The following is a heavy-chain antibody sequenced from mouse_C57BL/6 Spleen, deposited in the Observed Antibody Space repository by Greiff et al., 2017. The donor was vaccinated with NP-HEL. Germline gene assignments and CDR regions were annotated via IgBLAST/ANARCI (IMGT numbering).Heavy chain of an antibody. CDR1: GFTFSDYY. Sequence: EVKVVESEGGLVQPGSSMKLSCTASGFTFSDYYMAWVRQLPEKGLEWVANINYDGSSTYYQDSLKSRFIIPRDNAKNILYLQMSSLKSEDTATYYCARDARTGAFDYWGQGTTLTVSS. CDR3: ARDARTGAFDY. J-gene: IGHJ2*01. CDR2: INYDGSST. D-gene: IGHD4-1*01. V-gene: IGHV5-16*01.